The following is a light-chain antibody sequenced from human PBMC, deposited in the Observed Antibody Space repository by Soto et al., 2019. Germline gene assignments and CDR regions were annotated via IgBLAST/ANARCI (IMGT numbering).Light chain of an antibody. CDR1: RSVLYNSNNKNY. CDR2: WAS. J-gene: IGKJ2*01. CDR3: QHYYTTPRT. V-gene: IGKV4-1*01. Sequence: DIVMTQSPDSLAVSLGERATINCKSSRSVLYNSNNKNYLAWYQQKPGQPPKLLIYWASTRESGVPDRFSGSGSGTDLTLTISSLQAEDVAVYYCQHYYTTPRTFGQGTKLEIK.